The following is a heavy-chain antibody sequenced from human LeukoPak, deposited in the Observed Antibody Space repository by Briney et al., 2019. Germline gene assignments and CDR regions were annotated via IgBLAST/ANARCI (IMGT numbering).Heavy chain of an antibody. CDR2: ISGSGGST. CDR1: GFTVSSNY. Sequence: GGSLRLSCAASGFTVSSNYMSWVRQAPGKGLEWVSAISGSGGSTYYADSVKGRFTISRDNSKNTLYLQMNSLRAEDTAVYYCARGLGWLLPYFDHWGQGTLVTVSS. CDR3: ARGLGWLLPYFDH. D-gene: IGHD3-22*01. J-gene: IGHJ4*02. V-gene: IGHV3-23*01.